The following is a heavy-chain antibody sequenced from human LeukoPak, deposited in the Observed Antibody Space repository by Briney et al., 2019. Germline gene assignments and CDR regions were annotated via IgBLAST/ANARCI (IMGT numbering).Heavy chain of an antibody. D-gene: IGHD3-9*01. J-gene: IGHJ5*02. CDR3: ARGKGVLRYFDWLLSPNWFDP. CDR2: INHSEST. V-gene: IGHV4-34*01. CDR1: GGPFSGYY. Sequence: SETLSLTCAVYGGPFSGYYWSWIRQPPGKGLEWIGEINHSESTNYNPSLKSRVTISVDTSKNQFSLKLSSVTAADTAVYYCARGKGVLRYFDWLLSPNWFDPWGQGTLVTVSS.